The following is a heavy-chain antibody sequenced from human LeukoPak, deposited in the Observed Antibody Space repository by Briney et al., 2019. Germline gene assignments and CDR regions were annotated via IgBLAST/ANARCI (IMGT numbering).Heavy chain of an antibody. Sequence: ASVKVSCKASGYTFTNFGISWVRQAPGQGREWMGWISPYNGNTNYAQRLQGRVTMTTDTSTSTVYMELRSLRSDDTAGYYCARALDIVVLVAATPMDYWGQGTLVTVSS. D-gene: IGHD2-15*01. CDR3: ARALDIVVLVAATPMDY. J-gene: IGHJ4*02. CDR2: ISPYNGNT. CDR1: GYTFTNFG. V-gene: IGHV1-18*01.